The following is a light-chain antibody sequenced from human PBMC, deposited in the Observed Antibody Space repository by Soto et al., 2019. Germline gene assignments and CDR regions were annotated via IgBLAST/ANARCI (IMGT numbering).Light chain of an antibody. V-gene: IGKV3-15*01. CDR3: QQYNNWPRT. CDR1: QSVSSN. J-gene: IGKJ1*01. Sequence: IVVMQSPATLSVSPGERATLSCRASQSVSSNLAWYQQKPGQAPRLLIYGASTRATGIPARFSGSASGTEFTLTIICLQSEDFVVYYCQQYNNWPRTFGQGTKV. CDR2: GAS.